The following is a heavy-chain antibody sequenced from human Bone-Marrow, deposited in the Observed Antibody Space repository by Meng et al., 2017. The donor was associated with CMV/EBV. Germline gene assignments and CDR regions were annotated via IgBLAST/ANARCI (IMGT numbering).Heavy chain of an antibody. CDR1: GGTFSSYA. J-gene: IGHJ4*02. V-gene: IGHV1-69*05. Sequence: SVKVSCKASGGTFSSYAISWVRQAPGQGLEWMGGIIPIFGTANYAQKFQGRVTITTDESTSTAYMELSSLRSEDTAVYHCARSDDDYSPTDYWGQGTLVTVSS. D-gene: IGHD4-11*01. CDR2: IIPIFGTA. CDR3: ARSDDDYSPTDY.